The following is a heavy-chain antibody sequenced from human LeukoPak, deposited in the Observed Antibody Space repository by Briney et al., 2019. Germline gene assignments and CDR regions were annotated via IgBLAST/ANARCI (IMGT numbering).Heavy chain of an antibody. V-gene: IGHV4-39*01. CDR2: LFYSGST. Sequence: ASENLSLTCTVSGAISSSSYYWGWIRQPPGKGLEWIGSLFYSGSTYYNPSLKSRVTISVDTSKNQLPLKLTSVTAADTAVYHCARHYSGWYNFFDYWGQGTLVTVSS. CDR1: GAISSSSYY. J-gene: IGHJ4*02. CDR3: ARHYSGWYNFFDY. D-gene: IGHD6-19*01.